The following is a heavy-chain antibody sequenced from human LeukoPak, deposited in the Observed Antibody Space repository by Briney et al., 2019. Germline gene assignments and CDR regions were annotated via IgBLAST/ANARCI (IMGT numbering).Heavy chain of an antibody. J-gene: IGHJ5*02. CDR2: ISSSSSTI. D-gene: IGHD2-15*01. V-gene: IGHV3-48*01. CDR1: GFTFSTYS. CDR3: ARDHIGFCGGTNCYPIFDP. Sequence: GGSLRLSCAASGFTFSTYSMNWVRQAPGKGLEWVSYISSSSSTIYYADSVKGRFTNSRDNAKNSLYLQMNSLRAEDTAVYYCARDHIGFCGGTNCYPIFDPWGQGTLVTVSS.